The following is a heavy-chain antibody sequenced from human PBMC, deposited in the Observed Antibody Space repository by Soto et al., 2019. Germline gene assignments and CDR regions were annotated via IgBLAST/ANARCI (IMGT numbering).Heavy chain of an antibody. CDR1: GYTLSNYG. CDR3: ARDLGYGSGSYYPDY. CDR2: ISAYNGNT. V-gene: IGHV1-18*04. Sequence: QVHLMQSGAEVKKPGASVKVSCKASGYTLSNYGISWVRQAPGQGLEWMGWISAYNGNTNYAQKFQGTVTMTTDPSTSTGYIERGSLRSDDTAVYYCARDLGYGSGSYYPDYWGQGTLVTVSS. J-gene: IGHJ4*02. D-gene: IGHD3-10*01.